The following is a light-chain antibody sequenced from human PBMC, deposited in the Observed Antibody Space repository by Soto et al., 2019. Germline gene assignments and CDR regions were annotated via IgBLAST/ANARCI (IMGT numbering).Light chain of an antibody. CDR1: QSVGSTF. CDR2: GAS. Sequence: EIVLTQSPDTLSLSPGERATLSCRASQSVGSTFLAWYQQKPGQAPRLLIYGASSRATGIPDRFSGSGSGTDFTLTINRLEPEDVAVYYCQQFGSSLYTFGQGTKLEIK. CDR3: QQFGSSLYT. J-gene: IGKJ2*01. V-gene: IGKV3-20*01.